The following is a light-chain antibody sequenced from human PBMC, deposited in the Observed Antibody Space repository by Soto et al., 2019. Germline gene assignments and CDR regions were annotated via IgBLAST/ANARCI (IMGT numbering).Light chain of an antibody. CDR1: QNVDTKY. CDR3: SQYGSLSWL. Sequence: PGERGALYWMASQNVDTKYLAWYQFKPGQAPRIIIFCASGRATGIPDRFSGSGFGTEFARTISRLEPEDFAVYHCSQYGSLSWLFGQGTKVDIK. V-gene: IGKV3-20*01. CDR2: CAS. J-gene: IGKJ1*01.